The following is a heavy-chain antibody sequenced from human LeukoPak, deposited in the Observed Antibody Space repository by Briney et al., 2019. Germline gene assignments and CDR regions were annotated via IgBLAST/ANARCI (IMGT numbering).Heavy chain of an antibody. Sequence: GGSLRLSCAASGFTFSSYSMNWVRQAPGKGLEWVSYISSSSSTIYYADSVKGRFTISRDNAKNSLYLQMNSLRAEDTAVYYCAREGYYYDSSGYYGFDYWGQGTLVTVSS. D-gene: IGHD3-22*01. V-gene: IGHV3-48*01. CDR3: AREGYYYDSSGYYGFDY. CDR2: ISSSSSTI. J-gene: IGHJ4*02. CDR1: GFTFSSYS.